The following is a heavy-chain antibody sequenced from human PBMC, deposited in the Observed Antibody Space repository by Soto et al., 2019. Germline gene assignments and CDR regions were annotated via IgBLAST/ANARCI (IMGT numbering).Heavy chain of an antibody. CDR2: INYSGST. V-gene: IGHV4-39*07. CDR1: GDSFSNTHYY. CDR3: AIKPYPGVWFGELFSQDY. Sequence: PSETLSLTCAVSGDSFSNTHYYWAWIRQPPGKGLDWIGKINYSGSTNYKSSLKSRVTISVDRSKNQFSLKLSSVTAADTAVYYCAIKPYPGVWFGELFSQDYWGQGTLVTVSS. D-gene: IGHD3-10*01. J-gene: IGHJ4*02.